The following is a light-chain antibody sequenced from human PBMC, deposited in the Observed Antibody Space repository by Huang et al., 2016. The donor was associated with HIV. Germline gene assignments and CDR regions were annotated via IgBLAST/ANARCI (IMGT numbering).Light chain of an antibody. CDR1: QSLIYSDGNTY. CDR3: KQGTHWPPIT. J-gene: IGKJ5*01. CDR2: KIS. V-gene: IGKV2-30*01. Sequence: DVVLTQSPLSLPVTLGQPASISCWSSQSLIYSDGNTYLSWFQQRPGQSPRRLIYKISNRDSGVPDRFSGSGSGSDFTLKISKVEAEDVAVYYCKQGTHWPPITFGQGTRLEI.